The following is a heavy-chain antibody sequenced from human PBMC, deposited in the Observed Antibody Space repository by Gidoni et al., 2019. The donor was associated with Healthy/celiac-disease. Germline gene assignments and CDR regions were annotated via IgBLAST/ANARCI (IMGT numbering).Heavy chain of an antibody. J-gene: IGHJ4*02. Sequence: QVKLQQEGAGLLKPSETLSLTCAVYGGSFSGYYWSWIRQPPGKGLEWIGEINHSGSTNYNPSLKSRVTISVDTSKNQFSLKLSSVTAADTAVYYCARGRAAVAGRWGQGTLVTVSS. CDR3: ARGRAAVAGR. D-gene: IGHD6-19*01. CDR1: GGSFSGYY. V-gene: IGHV4-34*01. CDR2: INHSGST.